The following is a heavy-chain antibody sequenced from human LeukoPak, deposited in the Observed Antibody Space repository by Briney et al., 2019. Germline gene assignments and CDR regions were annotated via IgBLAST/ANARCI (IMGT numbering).Heavy chain of an antibody. Sequence: SETLSLTCTVFGGSISSYYWSWFPQPPGKGLEGIVYIYYSGSTNYNPSLKSRVTISVDTSKNQFSLKLSSVTAADTAVYYCAGQEPGIAAAGYWGQGTLVTVSS. CDR1: GGSISSYY. J-gene: IGHJ4*02. CDR3: AGQEPGIAAAGY. V-gene: IGHV4-59*13. D-gene: IGHD6-13*01. CDR2: IYYSGST.